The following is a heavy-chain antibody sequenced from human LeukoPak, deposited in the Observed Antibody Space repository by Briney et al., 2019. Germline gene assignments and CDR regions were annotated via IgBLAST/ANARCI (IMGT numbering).Heavy chain of an antibody. J-gene: IGHJ4*02. D-gene: IGHD2-15*01. CDR2: IKQDGTER. CDR3: TRDTGCPGGTCYSFYDY. V-gene: IGHV3-7*01. Sequence: GGSLRFSCAASGFTFSNYWMTWVRQAPGKGLEWVARIKQDGTERYYVDSVKGRFTISRDNAEISLYLQMNSLRAEDTAVYYCTRDTGCPGGTCYSFYDYWGQGTLVTVSS. CDR1: GFTFSNYW.